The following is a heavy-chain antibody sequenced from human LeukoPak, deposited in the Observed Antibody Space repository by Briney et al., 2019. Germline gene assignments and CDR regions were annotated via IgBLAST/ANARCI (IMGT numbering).Heavy chain of an antibody. D-gene: IGHD3-22*01. CDR2: ISSSSSYI. CDR1: GFTFSSYS. V-gene: IGHV3-21*01. CDR3: ARDRGVGHYDSSGYCDY. Sequence: PGGSLRLSCAASGFTFSSYSMNWVRQAPGKGLEWVSSISSSSSYIYYADSVKGRFTISRDNAKNSLYLQMNSLRAEDTAVYYCARDRGVGHYDSSGYCDYWGQGTLVTVSS. J-gene: IGHJ4*02.